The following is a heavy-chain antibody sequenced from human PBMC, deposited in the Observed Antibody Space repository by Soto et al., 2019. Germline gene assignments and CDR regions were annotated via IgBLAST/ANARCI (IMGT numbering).Heavy chain of an antibody. J-gene: IGHJ4*02. CDR1: GFTFSSYA. CDR3: AKDDYGSGSARRD. Sequence: GGSLRLSCAASGFTFSSYAMSWVRQAPGKGLEWVSTISGSGGSTYYADSVKGRFTISRDNSKNTLYLQMNSLRAEDTAVYYCAKDDYGSGSARRDWGQGTLVTVSS. CDR2: ISGSGGST. D-gene: IGHD3-10*01. V-gene: IGHV3-23*01.